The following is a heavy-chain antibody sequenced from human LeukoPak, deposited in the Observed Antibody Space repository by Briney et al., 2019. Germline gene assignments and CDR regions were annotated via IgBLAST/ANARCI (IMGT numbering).Heavy chain of an antibody. Sequence: SETLSLTCTVSGGSISSYYWSWIRQPPGKGLEWIGYTYYSGSTNYNPSLKSRVTISVDTSKNQFSLKLSSVTAADTAVYYCARVRGDYYGSGIGNWFDPWGQGTLVTVSS. CDR3: ARVRGDYYGSGIGNWFDP. CDR1: GGSISSYY. D-gene: IGHD3-10*01. CDR2: TYYSGST. V-gene: IGHV4-59*01. J-gene: IGHJ5*02.